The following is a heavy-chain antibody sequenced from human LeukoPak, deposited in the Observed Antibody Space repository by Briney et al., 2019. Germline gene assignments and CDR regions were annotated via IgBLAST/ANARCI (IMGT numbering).Heavy chain of an antibody. CDR1: GGSFSGYY. V-gene: IGHV4-59*10. D-gene: IGHD6-19*01. CDR3: ARVFSVAGTFDY. CDR2: IYTSGNT. J-gene: IGHJ4*02. Sequence: SETLSLTCAVYGGSFSGYYWSWIRQPAGKGLEWIGRIYTSGNTYYNPSLKSRVTMSVDTSKNQFSLNLSSVTAADTAVYYCARVFSVAGTFDYWGQGTLVTVSS.